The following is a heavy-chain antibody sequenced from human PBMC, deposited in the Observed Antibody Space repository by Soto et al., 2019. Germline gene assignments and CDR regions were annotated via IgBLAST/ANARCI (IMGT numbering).Heavy chain of an antibody. V-gene: IGHV1-69*13. CDR1: GGTFSSYA. CDR3: ARAGYCSGGSCYYGAY. Sequence: SVKVSCKASGGTFSSYAISWVRQAPGQGLEWMGGIIPIFGTANYAQKFQGRVTITADESTSTAYMELSSLRSEDTAVYYCARAGYCSGGSCYYGAYWGQGTLVTVSS. CDR2: IIPIFGTA. J-gene: IGHJ4*02. D-gene: IGHD2-15*01.